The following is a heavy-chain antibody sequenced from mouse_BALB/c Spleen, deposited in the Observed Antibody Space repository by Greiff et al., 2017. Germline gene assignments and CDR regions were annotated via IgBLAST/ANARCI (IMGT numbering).Heavy chain of an antibody. D-gene: IGHD1-1*01. J-gene: IGHJ4*01. CDR3: AREGGSSFLYYAMDY. V-gene: IGHV5-4*02. CDR1: GFTFSDYY. CDR2: ISDGGSYT. Sequence: EVKLVESGGGLVKPGGSLKLSCAASGFTFSDYYMYWVRQTPEKRLEWVATISDGGSYTYYPDSVKGRFTISRDNAKNNLYLQMSSLKSEDTAMYYCAREGGSSFLYYAMDYWGQGTSVTVSS.